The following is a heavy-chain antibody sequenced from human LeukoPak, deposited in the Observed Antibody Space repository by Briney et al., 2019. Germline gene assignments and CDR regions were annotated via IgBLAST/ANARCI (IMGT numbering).Heavy chain of an antibody. Sequence: SQTLSLTCAVSGASIDAAGYSWNWIRQAPGKELEWIGNIYHGGRTSYKSSLKSRVTISVDTSKNHFSLKLTSVTAADTAVYYCARTFQAPSYGDSDSRTKYPYSMDVWGQGTMVAVSS. J-gene: IGHJ6*02. CDR1: GASIDAAGYS. V-gene: IGHV4-30-2*01. CDR2: IYHGGRT. D-gene: IGHD4-17*01. CDR3: ARTFQAPSYGDSDSRTKYPYSMDV.